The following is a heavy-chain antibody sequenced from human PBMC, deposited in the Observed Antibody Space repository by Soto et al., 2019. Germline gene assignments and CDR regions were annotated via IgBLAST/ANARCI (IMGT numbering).Heavy chain of an antibody. CDR2: IIPIVGTG. CDR3: ARVVILVPTASTHYYYQMDV. J-gene: IGHJ6*02. CDR1: GGTFSNYA. V-gene: IGHV1-69*01. Sequence: QVQLVQSGAEVRKPGPSVTVSCKASGGTFSNYAISWVRQAPGQGLEWMGGIIPIVGTGSYAQKYQGRVTITADEPTTTAYMELSSLRFEDTAVYYCARVVILVPTASTHYYYQMDVWGPATTVTVSS. D-gene: IGHD2-2*01.